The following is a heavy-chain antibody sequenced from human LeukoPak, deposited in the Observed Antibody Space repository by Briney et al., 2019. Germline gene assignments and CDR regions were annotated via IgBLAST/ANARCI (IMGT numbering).Heavy chain of an antibody. D-gene: IGHD3-9*01. V-gene: IGHV4-61*01. Sequence: WETLALLCSVSGYPISRGYYWSWLRHPPGKGLEGSGYIYYGRRTNYKPSLKSRVTITVETSKYQFSLKLRSVTAADTAVYYCARVTGYMIEDYFDYCGQETLVAVSS. J-gene: IGHJ4*02. CDR2: IYYGRRT. CDR1: GYPISRGYY. CDR3: ARVTGYMIEDYFDY.